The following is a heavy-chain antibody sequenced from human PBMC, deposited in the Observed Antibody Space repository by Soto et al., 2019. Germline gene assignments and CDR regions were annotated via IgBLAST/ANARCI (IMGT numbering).Heavy chain of an antibody. D-gene: IGHD2-15*01. Sequence: SETLSLTCTVSGGSISSSSYYWGWIRQPPGKGLEWIGSIYYSGSTYCNPSLKSRVTISVDTSKNQFSLKLSSVTAADTAVYYCARHTPAISTSDYWGQGTLVTVSS. V-gene: IGHV4-39*01. CDR3: ARHTPAISTSDY. J-gene: IGHJ4*02. CDR2: IYYSGST. CDR1: GGSISSSSYY.